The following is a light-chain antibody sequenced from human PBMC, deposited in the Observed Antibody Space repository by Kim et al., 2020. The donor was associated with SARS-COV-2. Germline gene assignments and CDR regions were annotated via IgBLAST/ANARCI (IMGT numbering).Light chain of an antibody. J-gene: IGKJ2*01. CDR2: GAS. V-gene: IGKV3-20*01. CDR1: QSVSSSY. CDR3: QQYGSSPRYT. Sequence: EIVLTQSPGTLSLSPGERATLSCRASQSVSSSYLAWYQHKPGQAPRLLIYGASSRATGIPDRFSGSGSGRDFTLTISRLEPEDFAVYYCQQYGSSPRYTFGQGTKLEI.